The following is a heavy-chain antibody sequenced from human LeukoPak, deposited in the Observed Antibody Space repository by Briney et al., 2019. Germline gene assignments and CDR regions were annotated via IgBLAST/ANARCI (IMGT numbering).Heavy chain of an antibody. V-gene: IGHV1-18*01. D-gene: IGHD2-15*01. Sequence: ASVKVSCKASGHSSNTFGITWVRQAPGQGLEWIGWISPYNSHRKYADKCQGRVNMTTDTSTTTSYMELRSLRSADTAVYFCANVATGRYFFYSMDVWGKGTTVTVS. J-gene: IGHJ6*03. CDR3: ANVATGRYFFYSMDV. CDR2: ISPYNSHR. CDR1: GHSSNTFG.